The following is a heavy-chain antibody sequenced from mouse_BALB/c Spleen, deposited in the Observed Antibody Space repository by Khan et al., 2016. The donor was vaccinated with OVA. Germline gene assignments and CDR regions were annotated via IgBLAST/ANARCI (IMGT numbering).Heavy chain of an antibody. CDR2: ISYSGVT. V-gene: IGHV3-2*02. D-gene: IGHD1-1*01. CDR3: ARGNYYGDYFDY. Sequence: EVQLVESGPGLVKPSQSLSLTCTVTGYSITSGYAWNWIRQFPGNKLEWMGYISYSGVTSYTPSLKSRISITRDTSKNQFFLQLNSVTTEDTATYYCARGNYYGDYFDYWGQGTTLTVSS. J-gene: IGHJ2*01. CDR1: GYSITSGYA.